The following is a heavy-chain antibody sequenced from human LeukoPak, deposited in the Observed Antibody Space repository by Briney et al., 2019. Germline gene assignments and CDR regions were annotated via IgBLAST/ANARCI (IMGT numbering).Heavy chain of an antibody. CDR3: ARDRQQLVPWYYYYMDV. CDR1: GGSISSYY. J-gene: IGHJ6*03. CDR2: IYTSGST. D-gene: IGHD6-13*01. V-gene: IGHV4-4*07. Sequence: PSETLSLTCTVSGGSISSYYWSWIRQPAGKGLEWIGRIYTSGSTNYNPSLKSRVNMSVDTSKNQFSLKLSSVTAADTAVYYCARDRQQLVPWYYYYMDVWGKGTTVTVSS.